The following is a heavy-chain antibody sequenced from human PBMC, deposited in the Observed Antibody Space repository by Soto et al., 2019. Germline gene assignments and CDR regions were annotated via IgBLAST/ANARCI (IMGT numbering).Heavy chain of an antibody. J-gene: IGHJ3*02. Sequence: GTSVKVSCKASGYTFTAYYIHWLRQAPGQRLEWMGWINTDIGDTRYSQKFQGRVTITRDTSATTAYMELSSLRSEDTAVYYCARGPNSGSFDIWGQGTMVT. V-gene: IGHV1-3*04. CDR1: GYTFTAYY. CDR3: ARGPNSGSFDI. CDR2: INTDIGDT. D-gene: IGHD5-12*01.